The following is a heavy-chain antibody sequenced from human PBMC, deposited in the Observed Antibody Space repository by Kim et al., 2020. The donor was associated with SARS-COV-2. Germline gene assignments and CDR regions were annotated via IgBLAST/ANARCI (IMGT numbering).Heavy chain of an antibody. CDR2: VNHSGGT. Sequence: SETLSLTSDVYGESFSAYSWSWIRQPPGKGLEWIGEVNHSGGTNYNPSLKSRLTISFDTSKNQVSLKLTSVTAADTAVYYCARSLRFVEWLTPAWYFDLWGRGTLVTVSS. D-gene: IGHD3-3*01. CDR3: ARSLRFVEWLTPAWYFDL. CDR1: GESFSAYS. V-gene: IGHV4-34*01. J-gene: IGHJ2*01.